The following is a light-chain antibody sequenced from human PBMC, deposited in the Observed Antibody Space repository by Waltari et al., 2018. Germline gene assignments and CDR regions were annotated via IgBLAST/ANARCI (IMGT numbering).Light chain of an antibody. CDR3: SSYAGSSKGV. V-gene: IGLV2-23*02. J-gene: IGLJ2*01. Sequence: QSALTQPASVSGSPGQSITISCTGTSSDVGNYKRVSWYQQHPGKAPQLMIYAVSKPPSGVSDRFSGSKSGDMASLTISGLQPEDEAEYFCSSYAGSSKGVFGGGTKVTVL. CDR1: SSDVGNYKR. CDR2: AVS.